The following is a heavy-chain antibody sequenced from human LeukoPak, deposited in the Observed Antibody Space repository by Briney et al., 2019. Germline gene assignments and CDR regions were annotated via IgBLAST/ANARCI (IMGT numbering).Heavy chain of an antibody. CDR1: GFTFSIYS. Sequence: GGSLRLSCAASGFTFSIYSMNWVRQSPGKGLEWVSSISSSSSYIYYADSVKGRFTISRDNAKNSLYLQMNSLRAEDTAAYYCARDKDILTGSFDYWGQGTLVTVSS. D-gene: IGHD3-9*01. V-gene: IGHV3-21*01. CDR2: ISSSSSYI. J-gene: IGHJ4*02. CDR3: ARDKDILTGSFDY.